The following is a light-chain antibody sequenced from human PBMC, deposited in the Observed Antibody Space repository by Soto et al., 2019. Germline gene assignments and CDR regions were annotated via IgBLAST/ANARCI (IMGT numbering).Light chain of an antibody. CDR2: GAS. V-gene: IGKV3-20*01. CDR3: QQYGSSPLT. J-gene: IGKJ4*01. CDR1: QSVSSSY. Sequence: EIVLTQSPGTLSLSPGERATLSCRASQSVSSSYLAWYQQKPGQAPRLLLYGASSRATDIPDRFSGGGSGTDFTLTISRLEPEDFAVYYCQQYGSSPLTFGGGTTVEIK.